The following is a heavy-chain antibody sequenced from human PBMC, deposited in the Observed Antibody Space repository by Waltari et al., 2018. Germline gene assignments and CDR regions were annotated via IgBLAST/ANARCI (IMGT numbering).Heavy chain of an antibody. CDR3: ARHRDIVATMFDY. V-gene: IGHV4-39*01. CDR1: GGSLSSTNYS. D-gene: IGHD5-12*01. J-gene: IGHJ4*02. Sequence: QLQLEESGPGLVKPSETLYLTCTVSGGSLSSTNYSWGWIRQPPGKGLEWIGTIYYSGRTYYTPSLKSRVTISVDTSKNQFSLKLSSVTAADTAVYYCARHRDIVATMFDYWGQGTLVTVSS. CDR2: IYYSGRT.